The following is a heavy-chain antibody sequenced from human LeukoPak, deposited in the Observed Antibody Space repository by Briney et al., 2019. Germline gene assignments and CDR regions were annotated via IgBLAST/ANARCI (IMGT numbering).Heavy chain of an antibody. J-gene: IGHJ5*02. Sequence: PSETLSLTCTVSGGSISSGSYYWSWIRQPAGKGLEWIGRIYTSGSTNYNPSLKSRVTISVDTSKNQFSLKLSSVTAADTAVYYCAREAGSGSYYETYNWFDPWGQGTLVTVSS. D-gene: IGHD3-10*01. CDR2: IYTSGST. CDR3: AREAGSGSYYETYNWFDP. CDR1: GGSISSGSYY. V-gene: IGHV4-61*02.